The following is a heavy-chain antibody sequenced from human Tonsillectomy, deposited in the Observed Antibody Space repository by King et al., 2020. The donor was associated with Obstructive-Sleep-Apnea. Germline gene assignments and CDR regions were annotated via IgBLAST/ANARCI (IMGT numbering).Heavy chain of an antibody. J-gene: IGHJ1*01. V-gene: IGHV3-30*02. Sequence: VQLVESGGDVVQPGRSLRLSCAASGFTFSNYGMHWVRQAPGKGLEWVACIRYDGNREYYAESVRGRFTISRDNSKNTLFLQMSSLRPEDTAMYYWAKDGRQQHPTGGEYFHHWGQGTLVTVSS. CDR2: IRYDGNRE. D-gene: IGHD6-13*01. CDR1: GFTFSNYG. CDR3: AKDGRQQHPTGGEYFHH.